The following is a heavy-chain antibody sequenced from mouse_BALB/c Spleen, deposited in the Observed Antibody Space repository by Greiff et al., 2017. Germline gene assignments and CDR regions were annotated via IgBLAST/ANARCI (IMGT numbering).Heavy chain of an antibody. V-gene: IGHV5-9-4*01. D-gene: IGHD2-10*02. CDR1: GFTFSSYA. CDR3: ARDQKYGNSPYAMDY. CDR2: ISSGGSYT. J-gene: IGHJ4*01. Sequence: EVNVVESGGGLVKPGGSLKLSCAASGFTFSSYAMSWVRQSPEKRLEWVAEISSGGSYTYYPDTVTGRFTISRDNAKNTLYLEMSSLRSEDTAMYYCARDQKYGNSPYAMDYWGQGTSVTVSS.